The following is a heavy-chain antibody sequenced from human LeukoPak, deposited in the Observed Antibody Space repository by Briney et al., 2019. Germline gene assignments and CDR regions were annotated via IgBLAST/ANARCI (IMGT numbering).Heavy chain of an antibody. D-gene: IGHD3-10*02. Sequence: PSGGSLRLSCAASGFTFSSFSIHWVRQPPGKGLEWVALISYDGSNTYYADSVEGRFTISRDNSKNTLYLQMSSLRAEDTAVYYCEDLGITMLGGLWGKGTAVTISS. CDR1: GFTFSSFS. J-gene: IGHJ6*04. V-gene: IGHV3-30*04. CDR3: EDLGITMLGGL. CDR2: ISYDGSNT.